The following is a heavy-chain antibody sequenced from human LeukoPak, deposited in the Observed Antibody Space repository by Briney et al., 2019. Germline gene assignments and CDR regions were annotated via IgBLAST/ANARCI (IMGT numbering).Heavy chain of an antibody. CDR3: AKGGPTGSNYFDF. CDR1: EFTFDNYA. J-gene: IGHJ4*02. CDR2: ISGSGYYS. D-gene: IGHD1-26*01. V-gene: IGHV3-23*01. Sequence: GGSLRLSCAASEFTFDNYAMGWVRQAPGKGLEWVSVISGSGYYSYYADSVKGRFTVSRDNSKTTLYLQMNSLRADDTAVYYCAKGGPTGSNYFDFWGQGTLVTVSS.